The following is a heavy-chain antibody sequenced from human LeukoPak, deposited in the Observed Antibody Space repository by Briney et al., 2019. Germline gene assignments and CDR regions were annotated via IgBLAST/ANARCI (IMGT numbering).Heavy chain of an antibody. CDR2: INPNNGGT. CDR3: ARAGHNWNDADY. V-gene: IGHV1-2*02. J-gene: IGHJ4*02. D-gene: IGHD1-1*01. CDR1: GYTFTAHY. Sequence: ASVKVSCKASGYTFTAHYIHWVRQAPGQGLEWMGWINPNNGGTNYAQNFQGRVTMTRDTSDSTAYMEPSRLRSDDTAVYYCARAGHNWNDADYWGQGTLVTVSS.